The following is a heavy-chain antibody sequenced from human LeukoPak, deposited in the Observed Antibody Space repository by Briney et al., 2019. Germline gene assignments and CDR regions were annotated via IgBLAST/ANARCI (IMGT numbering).Heavy chain of an antibody. CDR2: IRSKANSYAT. Sequence: QPGGSRKLSCAASGFTFSGSAMHWVRQASGKGLEWVGRIRSKANSYATAYAASVKGRFTISRDDSKNTAYLQMNSLKTEDTAVYYCTRPELWSGQPMDVWGKGTTVTVSS. J-gene: IGHJ6*03. CDR3: TRPELWSGQPMDV. D-gene: IGHD3-3*01. V-gene: IGHV3-73*01. CDR1: GFTFSGSA.